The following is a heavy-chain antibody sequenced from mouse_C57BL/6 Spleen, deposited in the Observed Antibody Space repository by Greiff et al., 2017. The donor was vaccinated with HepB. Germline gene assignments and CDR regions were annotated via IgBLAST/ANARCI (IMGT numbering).Heavy chain of an antibody. V-gene: IGHV1-64*01. D-gene: IGHD4-1*01. CDR3: ARSSGRGDYFDY. CDR2: IHPNSGST. CDR1: GYTFTSYW. Sequence: VQLQQPGAELVKPGASVKLSCKASGYTFTSYWMHWVKQRPGQGLEWIGMIHPNSGSTNYNEKFKSKATLTVDKSSSTAYMQLSSLTSEDSAVYYCARSSGRGDYFDYWGQGTTLTVSS. J-gene: IGHJ2*01.